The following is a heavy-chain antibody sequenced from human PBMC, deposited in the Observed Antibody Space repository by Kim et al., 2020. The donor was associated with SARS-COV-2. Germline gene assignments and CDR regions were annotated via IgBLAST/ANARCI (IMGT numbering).Heavy chain of an antibody. D-gene: IGHD5-12*01. J-gene: IGHJ4*02. Sequence: SETLSLTCTVSGGSISSGGYYWSWIRQHPGKGLEWIGYIYYSGSTYYNPSLKSRVTISVDTSKNQFSLKLSSVTAADTAVYYCASVGRGYSGYEPGFVFGYWGQGTLVTVSS. CDR2: IYYSGST. CDR1: GGSISSGGYY. CDR3: ASVGRGYSGYEPGFVFGY. V-gene: IGHV4-31*03.